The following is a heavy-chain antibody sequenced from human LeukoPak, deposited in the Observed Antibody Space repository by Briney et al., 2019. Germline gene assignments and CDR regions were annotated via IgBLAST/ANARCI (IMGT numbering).Heavy chain of an antibody. Sequence: SETLSLTCTVSGDSISGSSYYWGWIRQPPGKGLEWIGYIYYSGSTNYNPSLKSRVTISVDTSKNQFSLKLSSVTAADTAVYYCARSPFGGHSPLLAYYFDYWGQGTLVTVSS. CDR1: GDSISGSSYY. CDR2: IYYSGST. D-gene: IGHD3-10*01. V-gene: IGHV4-61*05. CDR3: ARSPFGGHSPLLAYYFDY. J-gene: IGHJ4*02.